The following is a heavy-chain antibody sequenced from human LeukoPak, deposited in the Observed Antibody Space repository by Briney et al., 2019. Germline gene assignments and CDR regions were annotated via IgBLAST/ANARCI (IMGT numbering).Heavy chain of an antibody. J-gene: IGHJ4*02. CDR3: ARVPTTVTTGYDY. D-gene: IGHD4-17*01. V-gene: IGHV4-4*02. CDR1: GGSISSSNW. CDR2: IYHSGST. Sequence: PSGTLSLTCAVSGGSISSSNWWSWVRQPPGKGLEWIGEIYHSGSTNYNPSLKSRVTISVDKSKNQFSLKLSSVTAADTAVYYCARVPTTVTTGYDYWGQGTLVTVSS.